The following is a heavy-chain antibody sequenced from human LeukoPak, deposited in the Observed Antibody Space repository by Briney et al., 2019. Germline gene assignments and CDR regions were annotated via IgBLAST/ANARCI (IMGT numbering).Heavy chain of an antibody. J-gene: IGHJ4*02. D-gene: IGHD3-22*01. CDR2: ISSSSSYI. CDR1: GFSLSSYG. CDR3: AKDKHYYDSSGYYRFDY. Sequence: GGSLRLYCAASGFSLSSYGMSWVRQAPGQGLEWVSSISSSSSYIYYADSGKGRFTIYRDNSKNTLYLQMNSVRAEDTAVYYCAKDKHYYDSSGYYRFDYWGQGTLVTVSS. V-gene: IGHV3-23*01.